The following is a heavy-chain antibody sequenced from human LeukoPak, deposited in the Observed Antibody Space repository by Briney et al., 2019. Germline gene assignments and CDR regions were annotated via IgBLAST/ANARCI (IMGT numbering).Heavy chain of an antibody. D-gene: IGHD2-2*01. CDR3: ARGVPAASDAFDI. CDR2: IYYSGST. CDR1: GGSISSGSYY. Sequence: PSETLSLTCTVSGGSISSGSYYWSWIRQPPGKGLEWIGYIYYSGSTYYNPSLKSRVTISVDTSKNQFSLKLSSVTAADTAVYYCARGVPAASDAFDIWGQGTMVTVSS. J-gene: IGHJ3*02. V-gene: IGHV4-30-4*08.